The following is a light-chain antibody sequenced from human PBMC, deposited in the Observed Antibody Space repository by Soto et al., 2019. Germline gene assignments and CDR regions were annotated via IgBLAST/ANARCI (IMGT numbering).Light chain of an antibody. CDR1: SSDIYTYNF. V-gene: IGLV2-14*01. CDR2: DVS. J-gene: IGLJ2*01. CDR3: SSYTSSSVV. Sequence: QSVLTQPASVSGSPGQSITISCAGTSSDIYTYNFVSWYQQHPGKAPKLMIYDVSNRPSGVSKRFSGSKSGNTASLTISGLQAEDEADYYCSSYTSSSVVFGGGTKVTVL.